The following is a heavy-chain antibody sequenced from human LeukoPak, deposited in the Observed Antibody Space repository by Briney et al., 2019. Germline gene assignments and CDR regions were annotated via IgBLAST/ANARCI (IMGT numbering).Heavy chain of an antibody. D-gene: IGHD2-15*01. CDR1: GFTFSSYA. Sequence: GGSLRLSCAASGFTFSSYAMHWVRQAPGKGLMYISRNNGDGSTTNYADVVKGRFTMSRDNVKNTLYLQMNSLRVEDTAVYYCARDPRNVGLAPWGQGTLVTVSS. CDR2: NNGDGSTT. V-gene: IGHV3-74*01. CDR3: ARDPRNVGLAP. J-gene: IGHJ5*02.